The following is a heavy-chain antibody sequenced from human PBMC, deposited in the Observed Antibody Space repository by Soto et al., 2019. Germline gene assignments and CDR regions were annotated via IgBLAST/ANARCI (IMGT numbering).Heavy chain of an antibody. CDR3: ARHSMVLGVRRCFDP. D-gene: IGHD3-10*01. CDR2: IYPGDSET. Sequence: GESLKISCKGSGYSFTSYWIGWVRQMPGKGVERRGIIYPGDSETRYSESFEGQVTSAADKSISTAYLQWSSLKASDTAMYYCARHSMVLGVRRCFDPWGQRTLVTVSS. CDR1: GYSFTSYW. J-gene: IGHJ5*02. V-gene: IGHV5-51*01.